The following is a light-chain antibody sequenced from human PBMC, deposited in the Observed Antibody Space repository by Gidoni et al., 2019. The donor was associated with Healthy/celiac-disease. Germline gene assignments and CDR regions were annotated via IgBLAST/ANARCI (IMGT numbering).Light chain of an antibody. V-gene: IGKV1-39*01. Sequence: DIQVTPSPPSMSASVGDSVTITCRASQSISSYLNWYQQKPGKGTTLLIYAASSVQSGVPSRFSGSGSGTAFSLTISSLQPEEFATYYCQQSSITPRTFGQGTKVEIK. J-gene: IGKJ1*01. CDR1: QSISSY. CDR2: AAS. CDR3: QQSSITPRT.